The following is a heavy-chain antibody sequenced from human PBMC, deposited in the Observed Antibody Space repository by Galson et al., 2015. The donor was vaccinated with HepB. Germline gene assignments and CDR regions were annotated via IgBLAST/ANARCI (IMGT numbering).Heavy chain of an antibody. D-gene: IGHD3-16*01. J-gene: IGHJ4*02. V-gene: IGHV3-30-3*01. CDR1: GFTFSSYA. Sequence: SLRLSCAASGFTFSSYAMHWVRQAPGKGLEWVAVISYDGSNKYYADSVKGRFTISRDNSKNTLYLQMNSLRAEDTAVYYCARGIMTTSKRVYWGQGTLVTVSS. CDR3: ARGIMTTSKRVY. CDR2: ISYDGSNK.